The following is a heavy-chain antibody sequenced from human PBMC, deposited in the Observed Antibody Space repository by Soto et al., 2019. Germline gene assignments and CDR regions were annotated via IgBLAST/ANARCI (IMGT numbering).Heavy chain of an antibody. J-gene: IGHJ4*02. CDR1: GGSFSGYY. CDR3: ARAYSNFFDY. CDR2: IYYSGST. V-gene: IGHV4-59*12. D-gene: IGHD4-4*01. Sequence: PSETLSLTCAVYGGSFSGYYWSWIRQPPGKGLEWIGYIYYSGSTNYNPSLKSRVTISVDTSKNQFSLKLSSVTAADTAVYYCARAYSNFFDYWGQGTLVPVAS.